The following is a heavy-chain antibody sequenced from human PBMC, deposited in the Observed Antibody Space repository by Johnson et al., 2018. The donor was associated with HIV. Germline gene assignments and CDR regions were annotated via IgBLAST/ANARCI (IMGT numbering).Heavy chain of an antibody. CDR3: ANRGSGCPSDAFDI. CDR2: IRGNGDST. Sequence: EVQLVESGGGLVQPGGSLRLSCAASGFTFSSYAMHWVRQAPGKGLEWVSGIRGNGDSTFYADSVKGRFTMSRDNSKNTLYLQMNSLRAEDTAVYDCANRGSGCPSDAFDIWGQGTMVTVSS. D-gene: IGHD6-19*01. CDR1: GFTFSSYA. V-gene: IGHV3-23*04. J-gene: IGHJ3*02.